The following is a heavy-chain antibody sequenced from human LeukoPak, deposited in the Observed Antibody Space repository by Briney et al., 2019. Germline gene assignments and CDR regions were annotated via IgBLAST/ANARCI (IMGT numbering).Heavy chain of an antibody. D-gene: IGHD6-13*01. CDR2: IYYSGST. CDR3: ARVGYSRSWHPFDY. CDR1: GGSISSYY. Sequence: SETLSLTCTVSGGSISSYYWSWIRQPPGKGLEWIGYIYYSGSTNYNPSLKSRVTISVDTSKNQFSLKLSSLTAADTAVYYCARVGYSRSWHPFDYCGQGTLVTVPS. J-gene: IGHJ4*02. V-gene: IGHV4-59*01.